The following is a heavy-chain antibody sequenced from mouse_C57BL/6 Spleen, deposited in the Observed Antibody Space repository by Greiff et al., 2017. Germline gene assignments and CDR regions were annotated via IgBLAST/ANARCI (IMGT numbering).Heavy chain of an antibody. CDR1: GYSFTSYY. V-gene: IGHV1-66*01. J-gene: IGHJ2*01. Sequence: QVQLQQSGPELVKPGASVKISCKASGYSFTSYYIHWVKQRPGQGLEWIGWIYPGSGNTKYNEKFKGKAKLTADTSPSTAYMQLSSLQSEDSAVYYCARSLYYGSSPSYWGQGTTLTVSS. CDR3: ARSLYYGSSPSY. CDR2: IYPGSGNT. D-gene: IGHD1-1*01.